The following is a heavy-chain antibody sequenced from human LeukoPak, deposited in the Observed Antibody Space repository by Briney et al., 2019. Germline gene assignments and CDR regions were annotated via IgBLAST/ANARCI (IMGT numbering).Heavy chain of an antibody. V-gene: IGHV3-23*01. J-gene: IGHJ6*03. CDR3: AIDPLNNYYLNYLDV. CDR1: GFTFSSSA. Sequence: PGESLRLSCVASGFTFSSSAMSWVRQAPGKGLEWVASINTIGRRSYYADSVKGRFTISRDNSKNMVFLEMSSLRDDDTAQYPCAIDPLNNYYLNYLDVWGNGTPVTVSS. CDR2: INTIGRRS.